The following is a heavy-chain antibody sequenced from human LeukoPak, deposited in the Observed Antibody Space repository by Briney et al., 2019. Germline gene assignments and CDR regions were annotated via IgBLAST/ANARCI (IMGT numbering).Heavy chain of an antibody. CDR2: IYYSGST. CDR1: GGSISSSSYY. V-gene: IGHV4-39*07. D-gene: IGHD6-13*01. CDR3: ARGRIPGYSSSWLMAFDY. J-gene: IGHJ4*02. Sequence: SETLSLTCTVSGGSISSSSYYWGWIRQPPGKGLEWIGSIYYSGSTYYNPSLKSRVTISVDTSKNQFSLKLSSVTAADTAVYYCARGRIPGYSSSWLMAFDYWGQGTLVTVSS.